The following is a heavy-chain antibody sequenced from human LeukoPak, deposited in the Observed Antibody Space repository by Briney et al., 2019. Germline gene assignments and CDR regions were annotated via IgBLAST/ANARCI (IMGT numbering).Heavy chain of an antibody. CDR1: GGSISSGGYY. CDR3: ARGSSELVPTPLVEY. J-gene: IGHJ4*02. V-gene: IGHV4-31*03. Sequence: PSETLSLTCTVSGGSISSGGYYWSWIRQHPGKGLEGVGYIYYSGSTYYNPSLKSRVTISVDTSKNQFSLKLSSVTAADTAVYYWARGSSELVPTPLVEYWGQRTLVTVSS. D-gene: IGHD6-6*01. CDR2: IYYSGST.